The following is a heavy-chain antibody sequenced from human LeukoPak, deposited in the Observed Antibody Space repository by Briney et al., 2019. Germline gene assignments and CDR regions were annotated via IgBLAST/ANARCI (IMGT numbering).Heavy chain of an antibody. J-gene: IGHJ3*02. CDR1: GFTFSSYG. Sequence: GGSLRLSCAASGFTFSSYGMHWVRQAPGKGLEWVAVIWYYGSNKYYADSVKGRFTISRDNSKNTLYLQMNSLRAEDKAVYYCAKDLHSSTRDAFDIWGQGTMVTVSS. CDR3: AKDLHSSTRDAFDI. V-gene: IGHV3-33*06. CDR2: IWYYGSNK. D-gene: IGHD2-2*01.